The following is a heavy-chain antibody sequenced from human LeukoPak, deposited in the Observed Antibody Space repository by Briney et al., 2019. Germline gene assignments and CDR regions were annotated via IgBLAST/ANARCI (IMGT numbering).Heavy chain of an antibody. V-gene: IGHV4-59*01. Sequence: SETLSLTCTVSGGSISSYYWSWIRQPPGKGLEWIGYIYYSGSTNYNPSLKSRVTISVDTSKNQFSLKLSSVTAADTAVCYCARGSVERVYYDILTGYYSPYYFDYWGQGTLVTVSS. D-gene: IGHD3-9*01. J-gene: IGHJ4*02. CDR1: GGSISSYY. CDR2: IYYSGST. CDR3: ARGSVERVYYDILTGYYSPYYFDY.